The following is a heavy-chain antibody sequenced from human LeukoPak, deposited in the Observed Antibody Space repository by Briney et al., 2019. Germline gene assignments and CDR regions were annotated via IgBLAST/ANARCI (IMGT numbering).Heavy chain of an antibody. V-gene: IGHV1-2*02. Sequence: ASVKVFCKASGYTFTAYYLQWVRLVPGQGLEWMGWINPKSGGTEYAQRFQGRVTMTRDTSISTAYMELSRLRSDDTAVYYCARDHCSANSCYEDYYNGLDVWGQGTPVTVSS. J-gene: IGHJ6*02. CDR2: INPKSGGT. CDR1: GYTFTAYY. D-gene: IGHD2-2*01. CDR3: ARDHCSANSCYEDYYNGLDV.